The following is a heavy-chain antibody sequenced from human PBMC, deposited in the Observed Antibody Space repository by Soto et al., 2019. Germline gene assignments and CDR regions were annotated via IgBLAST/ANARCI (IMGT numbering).Heavy chain of an antibody. CDR1: GGSISSGGYY. J-gene: IGHJ5*02. V-gene: IGHV4-31*03. CDR2: IYYSGST. CDR3: ARSLFT. Sequence: QVQLQESGPGLVKPSQTLSLTCTVSGGSISSGGYYWSWIRQHPGKGLEWIVDIYYSGSTYYNPSRKNRFTLSVDTSNNQFSLKLSSVPAAAPAVYYCARSLFTWGQGTLVTVSS.